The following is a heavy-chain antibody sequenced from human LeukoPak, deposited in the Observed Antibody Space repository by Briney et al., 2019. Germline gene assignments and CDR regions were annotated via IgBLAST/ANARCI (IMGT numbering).Heavy chain of an antibody. J-gene: IGHJ4*02. D-gene: IGHD5-18*01. CDR1: GGTFSSYA. V-gene: IGHV1-69*13. Sequence: SVKVSCKASGGTFSSYAISWVRQAPGQGLEWMGGIIPIFGTANYAQKFQGRVTITADESTSTGHMELSSLRSEDTAVYYCASKRGYSYGLDYWGQGTLVTVSS. CDR2: IIPIFGTA. CDR3: ASKRGYSYGLDY.